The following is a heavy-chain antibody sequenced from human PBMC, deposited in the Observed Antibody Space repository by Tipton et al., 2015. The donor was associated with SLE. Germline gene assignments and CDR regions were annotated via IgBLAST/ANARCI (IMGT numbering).Heavy chain of an antibody. D-gene: IGHD5-12*01. V-gene: IGHV6-1*01. CDR1: GDSVSSNSAA. J-gene: IGHJ6*02. Sequence: GLVKPSQTLSLTCAISGDSVSSNSAAWSWIRQSPSGGLEWLGRTYYRSKWYNDYAVSVKSRITINSDPSKNQFSLQLNSVTPEDMAVYYCARDAPSSGYDWASYNGLDVWGHGTTVTVSS. CDR3: ARDAPSSGYDWASYNGLDV. CDR2: TYYRSKWYN.